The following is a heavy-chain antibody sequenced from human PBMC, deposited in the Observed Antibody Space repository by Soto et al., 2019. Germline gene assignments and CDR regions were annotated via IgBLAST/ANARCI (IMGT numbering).Heavy chain of an antibody. J-gene: IGHJ4*02. CDR1: GFTFSSYA. Sequence: GGSLRLSCAASGFTFSSYAMSWVRQAPGKGLEWVSLISGSGGNTYYTDSVKGRFTISRDNSKDTLYLQMNSLRAEDTALYYCAKRERPSGAPAGLNYFDYWGQATHVTVSS. CDR3: AKRERPSGAPAGLNYFDY. D-gene: IGHD1-26*01. V-gene: IGHV3-23*01. CDR2: ISGSGGNT.